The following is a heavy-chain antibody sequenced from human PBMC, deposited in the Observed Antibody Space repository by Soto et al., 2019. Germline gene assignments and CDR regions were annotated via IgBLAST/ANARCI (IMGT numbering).Heavy chain of an antibody. CDR2: IYYSGST. CDR3: ARTRVYDSYNYYGMAV. CDR1: GGSISSYY. Sequence: SETLSLTCTVSGGSISSYYWSWIQQPPGKGLEWIGYIYYSGSTNYNPSLKSRVTISVDTSKNQFSLKLSSVTAADTAVYYCARTRVYDSYNYYGMAVWGQGTTVTVSS. J-gene: IGHJ6*02. D-gene: IGHD3-3*01. V-gene: IGHV4-59*08.